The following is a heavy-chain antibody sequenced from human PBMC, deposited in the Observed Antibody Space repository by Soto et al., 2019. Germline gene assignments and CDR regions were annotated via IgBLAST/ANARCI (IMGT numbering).Heavy chain of an antibody. D-gene: IGHD6-13*01. J-gene: IGHJ6*03. CDR1: GFTFSSYW. Sequence: GGSLRLSCAASGFTFSSYWMSWVRQAPGKGLEWVANIKQDGSEKYYVDSVKGRFTISRDNAKNSLYLQMNSLRAEDTAVYYCARGGEGSSWYPYYYYYMDVGGKGTTVTVSS. CDR2: IKQDGSEK. V-gene: IGHV3-7*01. CDR3: ARGGEGSSWYPYYYYYMDV.